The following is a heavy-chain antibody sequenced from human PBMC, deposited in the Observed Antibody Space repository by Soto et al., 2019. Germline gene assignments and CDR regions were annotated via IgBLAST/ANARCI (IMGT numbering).Heavy chain of an antibody. V-gene: IGHV4-34*01. CDR3: ARGYSFIGRSIAARPSAFDI. CDR2: INHSGST. D-gene: IGHD6-6*01. CDR1: GGSFSGYY. Sequence: QVQLQQWGAGLLKPSETLSLTCAVYGGSFSGYYWRWIRQPPGKGLEWIGEINHSGSTNYNPSLKSRVTISVDTSKNQFSLKLSSVTAADTAVYYCARGYSFIGRSIAARPSAFDIWGQGTMVTVSS. J-gene: IGHJ3*02.